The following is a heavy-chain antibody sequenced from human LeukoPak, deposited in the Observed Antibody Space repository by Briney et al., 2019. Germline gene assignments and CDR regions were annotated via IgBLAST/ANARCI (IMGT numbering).Heavy chain of an antibody. CDR3: AKGQELDDGVFDS. CDR1: GFTFTSIA. J-gene: IGHJ4*02. D-gene: IGHD1-1*01. V-gene: IGHV3-23*01. Sequence: GGSLRLSCAASGFTFTSIAMTWVRQAPGKGLEWVSTIRGTGDSTHYADSVKGRFIISRDKSKNMLDLQMNGLRAEDTAIYYCAKGQELDDGVFDSWGQGTLVTVSS. CDR2: IRGTGDST.